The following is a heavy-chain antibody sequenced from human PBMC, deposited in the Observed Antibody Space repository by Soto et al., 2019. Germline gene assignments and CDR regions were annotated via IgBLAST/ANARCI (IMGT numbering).Heavy chain of an antibody. V-gene: IGHV3-23*01. D-gene: IGHD1-26*01. J-gene: IGHJ6*02. CDR3: TQWDGYADV. Sequence: GGSLRLSCAGSGFTSGTTWVRQTPGRGLEWVSGISASSGKIFYADSERGRFTISKDNSKNTLYLQMDSLRDDDTAIYFCTQWDGYADVWGQGTTVTVSS. CDR2: ISASSGKI. CDR1: GFTSGT.